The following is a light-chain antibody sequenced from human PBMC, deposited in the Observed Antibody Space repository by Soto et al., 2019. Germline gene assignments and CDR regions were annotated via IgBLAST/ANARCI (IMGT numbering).Light chain of an antibody. CDR1: SHDIGGYMY. V-gene: IGLV2-14*01. CDR3: CAYTSTSALYV. CDR2: EVN. Sequence: QSALAQPASVSGSPGQSITISCTGTSHDIGGYMYVSWSQQHPGKAPKLMIYEVNNRPSGVSDRFSGSKSGNTASLTISGLQTEDEADYYCCAYTSTSALYVFGTGTKVTVL. J-gene: IGLJ1*01.